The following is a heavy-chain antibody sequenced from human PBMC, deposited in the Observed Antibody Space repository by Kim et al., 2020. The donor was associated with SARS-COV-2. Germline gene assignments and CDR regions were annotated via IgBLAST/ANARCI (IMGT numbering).Heavy chain of an antibody. V-gene: IGHV3-30*18. J-gene: IGHJ6*02. CDR1: GFTFSSYG. Sequence: GGSLRLSCAASGFTFSSYGMHWVRQAPGKGLEWVAVISYDGSNKYYADSVKGRFTISRDNSKNTLYLQMNSLRAEDTAVYYCAKVLKGTYGSGSYYNYYYDGMAAWAQEPSATVSS. D-gene: IGHD3-10*01. CDR2: ISYDGSNK. CDR3: AKVLKGTYGSGSYYNYYYDGMAA.